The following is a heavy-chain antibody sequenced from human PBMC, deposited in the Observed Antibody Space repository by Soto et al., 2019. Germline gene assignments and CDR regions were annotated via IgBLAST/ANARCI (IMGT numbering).Heavy chain of an antibody. CDR2: SSYNGGT. J-gene: IGHJ4*02. CDR3: ARHRIEVVWRGFDF. CDR1: TDSSSFTNSS. Sequence: AETLSDTCTVSTDSSSFTNSSWGWIRQPPGKGLQWIGSSSYNGGTFYNPSLKGRVVISFDTSKKQSSLQVTSVTAADTAVYFCARHRIEVVWRGFDFWGQGSPVTVS. V-gene: IGHV4-39*01. D-gene: IGHD3-10*01.